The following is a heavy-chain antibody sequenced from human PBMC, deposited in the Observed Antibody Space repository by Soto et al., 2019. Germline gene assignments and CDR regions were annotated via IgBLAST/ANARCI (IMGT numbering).Heavy chain of an antibody. V-gene: IGHV5-51*01. CDR2: IYPGDSDS. J-gene: IGHJ5*01. Sequence: PGESLKISCKASGYSFSDYWIGWVRQMPGKGLEWMGIIYPGDSDSRYSPSFQGHVTISADKSITTAYPQWNSLKASDSAFYYCARVDDGSSGFDFDSWGQGTLVTVSS. D-gene: IGHD3-22*01. CDR3: ARVDDGSSGFDFDS. CDR1: GYSFSDYW.